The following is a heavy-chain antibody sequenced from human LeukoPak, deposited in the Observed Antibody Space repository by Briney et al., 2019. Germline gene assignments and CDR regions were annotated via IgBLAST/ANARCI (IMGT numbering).Heavy chain of an antibody. CDR1: GYTFTSYY. Sequence: ASVKVSCKASGYTFTSYYMHWVRQAPGQGLEWMGMINPSGGSTSYAQKFQGRVTMTRDTSTSTVYMELSSLRSEDTAVYYCARDLEVEPAAGPTLGDYWGQGTLVTVSS. V-gene: IGHV1-46*01. CDR3: ARDLEVEPAAGPTLGDY. J-gene: IGHJ4*02. D-gene: IGHD6-25*01. CDR2: INPSGGST.